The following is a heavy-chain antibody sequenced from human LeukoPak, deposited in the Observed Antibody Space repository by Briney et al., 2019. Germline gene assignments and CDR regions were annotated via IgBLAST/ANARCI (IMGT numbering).Heavy chain of an antibody. V-gene: IGHV3-74*01. J-gene: IGHJ6*03. D-gene: IGHD3-10*01. CDR2: INSDGRTT. Sequence: GGSLRLSCAASGFTFSSYWMHWVRQAPGKGLVWVSRINSDGRTTSYADSVKGRFTISRDNAKNSLYLQMNSLRAEDTAVYYCARDQIWFGELVPYMDVWGKGTTVTVSS. CDR1: GFTFSSYW. CDR3: ARDQIWFGELVPYMDV.